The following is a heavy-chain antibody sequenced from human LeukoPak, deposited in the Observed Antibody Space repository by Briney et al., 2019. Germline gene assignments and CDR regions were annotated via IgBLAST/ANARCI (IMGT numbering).Heavy chain of an antibody. J-gene: IGHJ3*02. V-gene: IGHV3-21*01. D-gene: IGHD3-10*01. CDR1: GFTFSSYS. Sequence: GGSLRLSCAASGFTFSSYSMNWVRQAPGKGLEWVSSISSSSSYIYYADSVKGRFTISRDNAKNSLYLQMNSLRAEDTAVYYCARDKINYYGSGSYSAFDIWGQGTMVTVSS. CDR2: ISSSSSYI. CDR3: ARDKINYYGSGSYSAFDI.